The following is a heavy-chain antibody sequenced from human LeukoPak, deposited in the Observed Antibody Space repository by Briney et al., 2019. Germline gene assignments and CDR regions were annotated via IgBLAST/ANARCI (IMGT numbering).Heavy chain of an antibody. D-gene: IGHD1-7*01. CDR1: GFTFSSYA. Sequence: QTGGSLRLSCAAFGFTFSSYAMSWVRQAPGKGLEWVSAISGSGGSTYYADSVKGRFTISRDNSKNTLYLQMNSLRAEDTAVYYCAKSWNYVVDWFDPWGQGTLVTVSS. CDR2: ISGSGGST. V-gene: IGHV3-23*01. J-gene: IGHJ5*02. CDR3: AKSWNYVVDWFDP.